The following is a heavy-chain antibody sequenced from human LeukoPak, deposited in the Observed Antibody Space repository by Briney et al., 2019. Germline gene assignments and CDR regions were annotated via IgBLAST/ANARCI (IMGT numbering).Heavy chain of an antibody. Sequence: PGGSLRLSCAASGFTFSSCAMSWVRQAPGKGLEWVSAISGSGGSTYYADSVKGRFTISRDNSKNTLYLQMNSLRAEDTAVYYCAKDRGDIVATVFYYYMDVWGKGTTVTISS. J-gene: IGHJ6*03. CDR2: ISGSGGST. V-gene: IGHV3-23*01. CDR1: GFTFSSCA. D-gene: IGHD5-12*01. CDR3: AKDRGDIVATVFYYYMDV.